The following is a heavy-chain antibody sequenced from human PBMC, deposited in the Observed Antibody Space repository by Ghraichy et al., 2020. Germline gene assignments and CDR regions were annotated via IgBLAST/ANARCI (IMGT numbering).Heavy chain of an antibody. D-gene: IGHD3-3*01. J-gene: IGHJ4*02. CDR3: ASNDYWSGARPKSFDY. Sequence: SETLSLTCAVYGGSFRGYYWSWIRQPPGKGLEWIGEINHSGSTNYNPSLKSRVTISVDTAKNQFSLKLSSVTAADTAVYYCASNDYWSGARPKSFDYWGQGTLVTV. CDR2: INHSGST. CDR1: GGSFRGYY. V-gene: IGHV4-34*01.